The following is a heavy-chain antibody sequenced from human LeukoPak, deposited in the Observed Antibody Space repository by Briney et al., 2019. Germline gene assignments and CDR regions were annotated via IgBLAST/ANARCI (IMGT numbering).Heavy chain of an antibody. CDR2: IWYDGSNK. CDR3: ARGTFDP. Sequence: GGSLRLSCAASGFTFSSYGMHWVRQAPGKGLEWGAFIWYDGSNKYCADSVKGRFTISRENSKNTLYMQMNNLRAEDKRGYHCARGTFDPWGQGTLVTVSS. V-gene: IGHV3-30*02. J-gene: IGHJ5*02. CDR1: GFTFSSYG.